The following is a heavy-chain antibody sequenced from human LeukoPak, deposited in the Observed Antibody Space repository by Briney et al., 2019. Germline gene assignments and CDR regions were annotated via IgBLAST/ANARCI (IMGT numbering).Heavy chain of an antibody. D-gene: IGHD6-13*01. CDR3: AKGLSIAAAGDPFDY. Sequence: GGSLRLSCAASGFTFSSYAMSWVRQAPGKGLEWVSAISGSGGSTYYADSVKGRFTISRDNSKNTLHLQMNSLRAEDTAVYYCAKGLSIAAAGDPFDYWGQGTLVTVSS. V-gene: IGHV3-23*01. CDR1: GFTFSSYA. CDR2: ISGSGGST. J-gene: IGHJ4*02.